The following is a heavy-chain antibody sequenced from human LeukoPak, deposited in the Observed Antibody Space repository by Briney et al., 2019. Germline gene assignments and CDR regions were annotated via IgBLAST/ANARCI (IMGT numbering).Heavy chain of an antibody. D-gene: IGHD3-22*01. J-gene: IGHJ6*02. V-gene: IGHV1-46*01. CDR1: GYTFTSYY. Sequence: GASVKVSCKASGYTFTSYYMHWVRQAPGQGLEWMGIINPSGGSTSYAQKFQGRVTMTRDTSTSTVYMELSSLRSEDTAVYYCARDLNGFFTMIDLYYYYYGMDVWGQGTTVTVSS. CDR3: ARDLNGFFTMIDLYYYYYGMDV. CDR2: INPSGGST.